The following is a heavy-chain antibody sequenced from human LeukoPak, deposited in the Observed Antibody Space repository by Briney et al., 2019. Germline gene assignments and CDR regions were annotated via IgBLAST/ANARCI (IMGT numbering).Heavy chain of an antibody. CDR1: GFTFSSYG. Sequence: GGSLRLSCAASGFTFSSYGMHWVRQAPGKGLEWVAGISYDGRSKEYVDSVKGRFTISRDNSKNTLYFQMNSLKAEDTAVYYCAKDRGYSHGFDYWGQGTLVTVSS. CDR2: ISYDGRSK. V-gene: IGHV3-30*18. CDR3: AKDRGYSHGFDY. J-gene: IGHJ4*02. D-gene: IGHD5-18*01.